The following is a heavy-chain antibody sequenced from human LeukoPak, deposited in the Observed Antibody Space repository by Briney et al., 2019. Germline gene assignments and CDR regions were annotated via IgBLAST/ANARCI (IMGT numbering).Heavy chain of an antibody. CDR1: GYTFTSYG. J-gene: IGHJ3*02. D-gene: IGHD6-19*01. CDR2: ISAYNGNT. CDR3: ARVASGWYEDAFDI. V-gene: IGHV1-18*01. Sequence: ASVKVSCKSSGYTFTSYGISWVRQAPGQGLEWMGWISAYNGNTNYAQKLQGRVTMTTDTSTSTAYMELRSLRSDDTAVYYCARVASGWYEDAFDIWGQGTMVTVSS.